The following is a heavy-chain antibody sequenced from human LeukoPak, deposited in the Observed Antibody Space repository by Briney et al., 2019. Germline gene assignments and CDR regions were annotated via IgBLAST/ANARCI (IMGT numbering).Heavy chain of an antibody. CDR1: GGSFSGYY. Sequence: SETLSLTCAVYGGSFSGYYWSWIRQPPGKGLEWIGEINQSGSTNYNPSLKSRVTISVDTSKNQFSLKLSSVTAADTAVYYCARVSGSGWVDYWGQGTLVTVSS. D-gene: IGHD6-19*01. CDR3: ARVSGSGWVDY. V-gene: IGHV4-34*01. J-gene: IGHJ4*02. CDR2: INQSGST.